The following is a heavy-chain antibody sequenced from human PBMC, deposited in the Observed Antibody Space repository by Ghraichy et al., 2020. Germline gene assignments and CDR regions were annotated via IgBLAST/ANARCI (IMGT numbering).Heavy chain of an antibody. CDR2: INPNSGGT. CDR3: ARGHGATYYYYYYMDV. V-gene: IGHV1-2*02. Sequence: ASVKVSCKASGYTFTGYYMHWVRQAPGQGLEWMGWINPNSGGTNYAQKFQGRVTMTRDTSISTAYMELSRLRSDDTAVYYCARGHGATYYYYYYMDVWGKGTTVTVSS. J-gene: IGHJ6*03. D-gene: IGHD3-10*01. CDR1: GYTFTGYY.